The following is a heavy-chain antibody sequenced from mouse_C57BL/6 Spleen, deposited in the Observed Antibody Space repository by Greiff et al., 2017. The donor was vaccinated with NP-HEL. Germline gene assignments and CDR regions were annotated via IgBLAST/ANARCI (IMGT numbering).Heavy chain of an antibody. J-gene: IGHJ2*01. Sequence: VQLQQSGAELARPGASVKMSCKASGYTFTSYTMHWVKQRPGQGLEWIGYINPSSGYTKYNQKFKDKATLTADKSSSTAYMQLSSLTSEDSAVYYCARWGLGRLDYWGQGTTLTVSS. CDR2: INPSSGYT. D-gene: IGHD4-1*01. V-gene: IGHV1-4*01. CDR3: ARWGLGRLDY. CDR1: GYTFTSYT.